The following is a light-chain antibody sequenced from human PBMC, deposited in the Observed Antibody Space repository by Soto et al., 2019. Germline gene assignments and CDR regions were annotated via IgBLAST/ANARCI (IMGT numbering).Light chain of an antibody. CDR2: AAS. CDR3: QQYDTSPFS. CDR1: HSVSSIY. J-gene: IGKJ5*01. V-gene: IGKV3-20*01. Sequence: EIVLTQSPGTLSLSPGERATLSCRASHSVSSIYVAWYQQKPGQAPRLLIYAASRRAAGVPDRFSGSGSGTDFTFTISGLEPEDFAVYYCQQYDTSPFSFGQGTRLEI.